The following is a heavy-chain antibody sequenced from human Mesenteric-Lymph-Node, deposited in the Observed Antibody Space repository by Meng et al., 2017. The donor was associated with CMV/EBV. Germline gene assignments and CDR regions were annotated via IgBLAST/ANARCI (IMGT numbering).Heavy chain of an antibody. CDR1: GFTFSNRD. CDR2: VSWNGSRT. J-gene: IGHJ4*02. CDR3: AKSPSLYYFDY. V-gene: IGHV3-19*01. Sequence: GESLKISCAASGFTFSNRDMNWVRQAPGKGLEWVSGVSWNGSRTHYADSVNGRFIISRDNSKNTLYLQMNSLRAEDTAVYFCAKSPSLYYFDYWGQGTLVTVSS. D-gene: IGHD2-2*02.